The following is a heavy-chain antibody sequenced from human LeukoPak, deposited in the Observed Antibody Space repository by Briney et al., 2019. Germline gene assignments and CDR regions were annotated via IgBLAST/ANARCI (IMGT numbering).Heavy chain of an antibody. Sequence: GGSLRLSCAASGFTFSSYGMHWVRQAPGEGLEWVAFIRYDGSNKYYADSVKGRFTISRDNSKNTLYLQMNSLRAEDTAVYYCATNHPSITGRPYYFDYWGQGTLVTVSS. V-gene: IGHV3-30*02. CDR1: GFTFSSYG. J-gene: IGHJ4*02. CDR3: ATNHPSITGRPYYFDY. CDR2: IRYDGSNK. D-gene: IGHD5-24*01.